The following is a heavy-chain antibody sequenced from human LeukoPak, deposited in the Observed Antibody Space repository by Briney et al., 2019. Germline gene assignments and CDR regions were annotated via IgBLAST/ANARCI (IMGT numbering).Heavy chain of an antibody. Sequence: ASVKVSCKASGGSFSNYAISWVRQAPGQGLEWMGGIVPILSTTNYARKFQGRVTITADESTSTAYMELSSLRSEDTAVYYCVRGLDTYDYWGQGTLVTVSS. V-gene: IGHV1-69*13. D-gene: IGHD6-6*01. CDR3: VRGLDTYDY. CDR1: GGSFSNYA. J-gene: IGHJ4*02. CDR2: IVPILSTT.